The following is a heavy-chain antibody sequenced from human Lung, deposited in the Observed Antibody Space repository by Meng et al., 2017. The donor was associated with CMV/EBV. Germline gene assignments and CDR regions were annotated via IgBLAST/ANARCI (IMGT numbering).Heavy chain of an antibody. J-gene: IGHJ2*01. CDR3: AREIETLGYCSSTSCFSWYFDL. CDR1: YA. CDR2: MSYDGGTR. Sequence: YAMHWVRQAPGKALEWVAVMSYDGGTRCYAGSVRSRVTITRDKSKSTLYLQMNSLRAEDTAVYYCAREIETLGYCSSTSCFSWYFDLWGRGTLVTVSS. D-gene: IGHD2-2*01. V-gene: IGHV3-30-3*01.